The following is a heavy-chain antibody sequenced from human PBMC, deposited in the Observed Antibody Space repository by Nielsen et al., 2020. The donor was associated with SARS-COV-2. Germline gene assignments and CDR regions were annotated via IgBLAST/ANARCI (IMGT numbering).Heavy chain of an antibody. CDR2: MSPNSGNT. Sequence: ASVKVSCKASGYTFTSYDINWVRQATGQGLEWMGWMSPNSGNTGYAQKFQGRVTMTRDTSISTAYMELSSLRSEDTAVYYCARGGFSLGANLEDPWGQGTLVIVSS. V-gene: IGHV1-8*01. CDR3: ARGGFSLGANLEDP. J-gene: IGHJ5*02. D-gene: IGHD1-26*01. CDR1: GYTFTSYD.